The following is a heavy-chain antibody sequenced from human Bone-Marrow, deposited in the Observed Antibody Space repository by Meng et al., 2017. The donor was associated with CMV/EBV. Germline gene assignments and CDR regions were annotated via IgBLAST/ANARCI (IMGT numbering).Heavy chain of an antibody. CDR1: GFSFNTYA. V-gene: IGHV3-30*02. CDR2: IRYDGSNK. CDR3: ARDLEMATEGFDY. J-gene: IGHJ4*02. Sequence: GESLKISCAASGFSFNTYAMHWVRQAPGKGLEWVAFIRYDGSNKYYADSLEGRFTISRDNSKNTLYLQMNSLRAEDTAVYYCARDLEMATEGFDYWGQGTLVTVSS. D-gene: IGHD5-24*01.